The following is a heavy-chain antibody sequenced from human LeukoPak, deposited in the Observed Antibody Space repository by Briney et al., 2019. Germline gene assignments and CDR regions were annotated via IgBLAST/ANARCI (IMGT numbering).Heavy chain of an antibody. CDR1: GYTFTGYY. CDR3: ARGVITMVRGVPNYYGMDV. V-gene: IGHV1-2*04. CDR2: INPNRGGT. Sequence: ASVKVSCKASGYTFTGYYMHWVRQAPGQGLEWMGWINPNRGGTNYAQKFQGWVTMTRDTSISTAYMELSRLRSDDTAVYYCARGVITMVRGVPNYYGMDVWGKGTTVTVSS. J-gene: IGHJ6*04. D-gene: IGHD3-10*01.